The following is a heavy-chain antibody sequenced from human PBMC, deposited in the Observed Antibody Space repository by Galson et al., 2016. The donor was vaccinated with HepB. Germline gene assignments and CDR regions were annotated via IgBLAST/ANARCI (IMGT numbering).Heavy chain of an antibody. CDR2: ISGTVISK. V-gene: IGHV3-23*01. J-gene: IGHJ4*01. CDR3: ARDVYFCSGGGCYSGGVDY. CDR1: GFTFSDYA. D-gene: IGHD2-15*01. Sequence: LRLSCAASGFTFSDYAMNWVRQAPGKGLEWVSGISGTVISKFYADSVKGRFTISRDNSKNTLYLQMESPRDHDTAVYYCARDVYFCSGGGCYSGGVDYWGLGTLVTVSS.